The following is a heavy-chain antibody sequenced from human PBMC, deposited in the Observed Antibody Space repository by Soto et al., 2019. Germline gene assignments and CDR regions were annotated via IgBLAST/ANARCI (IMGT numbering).Heavy chain of an antibody. CDR3: ARWPDGYYYYGMDV. Sequence: QVKLVQSGAEAKKPGASVKVSCKASGCTFTSYDINWVRQATGQGLEWMGWMNPNSGNTGYAQKFQGRVTMTRNTSISTAYMEMSSLRSQDTAVYYCARWPDGYYYYGMDVWGQGTTVTVSS. CDR2: MNPNSGNT. CDR1: GCTFTSYD. V-gene: IGHV1-8*01. J-gene: IGHJ6*02.